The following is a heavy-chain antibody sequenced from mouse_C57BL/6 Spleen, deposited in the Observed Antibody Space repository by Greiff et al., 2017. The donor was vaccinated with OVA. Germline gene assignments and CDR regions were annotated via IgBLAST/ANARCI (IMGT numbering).Heavy chain of an antibody. V-gene: IGHV1-82*01. J-gene: IGHJ2*01. CDR1: GYAFSSSW. D-gene: IGHD1-1*01. Sequence: QVQLQQSGPELVKPGASVKISCKASGYAFSSSWMNWVKQRPGKGLEWIGRIYPGDGDTNYNGKFKGKATLTADKSSSTAYMQLSSLTSEDSAVYFCARCFLYYGSSSYYFDYWGKGTTLTVSS. CDR2: IYPGDGDT. CDR3: ARCFLYYGSSSYYFDY.